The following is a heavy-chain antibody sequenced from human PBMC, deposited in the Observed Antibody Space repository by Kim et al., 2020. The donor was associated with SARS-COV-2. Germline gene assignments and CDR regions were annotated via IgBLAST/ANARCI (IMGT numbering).Heavy chain of an antibody. D-gene: IGHD6-19*01. V-gene: IGHV1-46*01. Sequence: AQKFQGRVTMTRDTSTSTVYMELSSLRSEDTAVYYCARDRPHSSFYGFDYWGQGTLVTVSS. CDR3: ARDRPHSSFYGFDY. J-gene: IGHJ4*02.